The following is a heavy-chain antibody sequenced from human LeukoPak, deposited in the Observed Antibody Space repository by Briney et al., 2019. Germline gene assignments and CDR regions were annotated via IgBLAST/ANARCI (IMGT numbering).Heavy chain of an antibody. CDR1: GFIVSRHY. V-gene: IGHV3-53*01. CDR2: IYSGGST. Sequence: PGGSLRLSCAVSGFIVSRHYMSWVRQAPGKGLEWVSVIYSGGSTFYRDSVKGRFTISRDNSKNTLYLQMNSLRAEDTAVYYCASSGSYYSVEYFEYWGQGTPVTVSS. J-gene: IGHJ4*02. D-gene: IGHD3-10*01. CDR3: ASSGSYYSVEYFEY.